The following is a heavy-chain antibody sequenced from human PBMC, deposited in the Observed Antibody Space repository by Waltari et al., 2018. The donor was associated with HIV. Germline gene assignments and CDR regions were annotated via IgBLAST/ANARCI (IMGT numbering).Heavy chain of an antibody. CDR2: VNTNSGGT. CDR1: GYTFTSPGYY. J-gene: IGHJ4*02. D-gene: IGHD3-16*01. CDR3: AVPWGMTEPTDY. Sequence: QAQLVQSGAEVKKPGASVKVSCKASGYTFTSPGYYVHWVRQAPGQGLEWMGWVNTNSGGTVYGENFQGRVTMTRDTSISTADMELSRLRSDDTAIYYCAVPWGMTEPTDYWGQGTLVTVSS. V-gene: IGHV1-2*02.